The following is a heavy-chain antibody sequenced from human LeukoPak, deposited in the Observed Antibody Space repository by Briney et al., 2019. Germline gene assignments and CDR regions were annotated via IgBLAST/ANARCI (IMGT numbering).Heavy chain of an antibody. CDR3: AKGVYSGSYRLSFSH. CDR2: ISGSGGST. V-gene: IGHV3-23*01. CDR1: GFTFSSYA. D-gene: IGHD1-26*01. Sequence: PGGSLRLSCAASGFTFSSYAMSWVRQAPGRGLEWVSAISGSGGSTYYADSVKGRFTISRDNSKNTLYLQMNSLRAEDTAVYYCAKGVYSGSYRLSFSHWGQGTLVTVSS. J-gene: IGHJ4*02.